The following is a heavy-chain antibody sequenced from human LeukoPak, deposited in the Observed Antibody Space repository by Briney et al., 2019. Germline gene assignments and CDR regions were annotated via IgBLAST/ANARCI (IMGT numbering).Heavy chain of an antibody. CDR1: GFTFSSYA. CDR3: AKSTHGARYCGGDCYSVDY. Sequence: GGSLRLSCAASGFTFSSYAMSWVRQAPGKGLEWVSAISGSGGSTYYADSVKGRFTISRDNSKNTLYLQMNSLRAEDTAVYYCAKSTHGARYCGGDCYSVDYWGQGTLVTVSS. CDR2: ISGSGGST. D-gene: IGHD2-21*01. V-gene: IGHV3-23*01. J-gene: IGHJ4*02.